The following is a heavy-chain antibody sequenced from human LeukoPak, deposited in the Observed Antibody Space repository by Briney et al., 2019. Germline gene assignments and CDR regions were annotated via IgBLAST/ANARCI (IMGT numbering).Heavy chain of an antibody. Sequence: PGGSLRLSCAASGFTFSNYAMSWVRQAPGKGLEWVSIIYSGGSTYYADSVKGRFTISRDNSKNTLYLQMNSLRAEDTAVYYCARDLGSGWNFDYWGQGTLVTVSS. CDR1: GFTFSNYA. V-gene: IGHV3-53*01. CDR2: IYSGGST. CDR3: ARDLGSGWNFDY. D-gene: IGHD6-19*01. J-gene: IGHJ4*02.